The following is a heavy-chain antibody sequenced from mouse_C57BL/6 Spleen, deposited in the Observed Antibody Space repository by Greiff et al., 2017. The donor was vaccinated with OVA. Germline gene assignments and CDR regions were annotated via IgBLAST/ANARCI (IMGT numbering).Heavy chain of an antibody. CDR2: IDPSDSET. Sequence: QVQLQQPGAELVRPGSSVKLSCKASGYTFTSYWMPWVQQRPIQGLEWIGNIDPSDSETHYNQKFKDKATFTVDNSSNTAYMQLSSLTSEDSAEYYGARRGPHSSGYDYAMDYWGQGTSVTVSA. D-gene: IGHD3-2*02. CDR1: GYTFTSYW. CDR3: ARRGPHSSGYDYAMDY. V-gene: IGHV1-52*01. J-gene: IGHJ4*01.